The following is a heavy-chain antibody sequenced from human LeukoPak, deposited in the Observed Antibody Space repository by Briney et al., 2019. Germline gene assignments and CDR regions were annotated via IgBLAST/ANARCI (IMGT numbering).Heavy chain of an antibody. J-gene: IGHJ4*02. CDR3: ARTTSFTASGYDY. Sequence: ASVTVSCKASGYTFTNYHINWVRQATGQGLEWVGWMNPINGDSGFAQKFQGRVTITRDSSISTSYMELRSLPSEDTAVYFCARTTSFTASGYDYWGPGTLVTVSS. D-gene: IGHD6-25*01. V-gene: IGHV1-8*03. CDR1: GYTFTNYH. CDR2: MNPINGDS.